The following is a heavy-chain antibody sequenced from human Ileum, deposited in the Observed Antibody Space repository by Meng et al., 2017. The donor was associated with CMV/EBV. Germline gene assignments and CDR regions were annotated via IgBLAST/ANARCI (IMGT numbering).Heavy chain of an antibody. D-gene: IGHD6-13*01. CDR1: GGPISSSY. J-gene: IGHJ2*01. V-gene: IGHV4-4*07. CDR2: IYTGGNT. CDR3: AREEGSSWYWYFDL. Sequence: QVQLQESGPRLVKPSDTLSLTCTVSGGPISSSYWSWIRQPAGKGLEWIGRIYTGGNTRYNPSFKSRVTMSVDTSKNQFSLKLISVTAADTAVYYCAREEGSSWYWYFDLWGRGTLGTVSS.